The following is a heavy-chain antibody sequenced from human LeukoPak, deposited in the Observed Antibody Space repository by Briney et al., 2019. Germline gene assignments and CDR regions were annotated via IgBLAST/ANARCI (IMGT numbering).Heavy chain of an antibody. V-gene: IGHV3-30*18. D-gene: IGHD1-1*01. Sequence: GGSLRLSCAASGFTFSSYGMHWVRQAPGKGLKWVAVMSYNGKITYYADSVKGRFTISRDNSQNMLYLQMTSLRVDDTSVYYCAKVQLERRELLPNFDSWGQGTLVTVSS. J-gene: IGHJ4*02. CDR3: AKVQLERRELLPNFDS. CDR2: MSYNGKIT. CDR1: GFTFSSYG.